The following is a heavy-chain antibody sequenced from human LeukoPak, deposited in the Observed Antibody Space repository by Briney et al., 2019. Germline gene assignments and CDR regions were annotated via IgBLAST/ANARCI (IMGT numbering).Heavy chain of an antibody. CDR1: GFTFDDYG. Sequence: GGSLRLSCAASGFTFDDYGMSWVRQAPGKGLEWVSGINWNGGSTGYADSVKGRFTISRDNAKNSLYLQMNSLRAEDTALYYCAKGYCSSTSCYGDYWGQGTLVTVSS. CDR2: INWNGGST. D-gene: IGHD2-2*01. CDR3: AKGYCSSTSCYGDY. J-gene: IGHJ4*02. V-gene: IGHV3-20*04.